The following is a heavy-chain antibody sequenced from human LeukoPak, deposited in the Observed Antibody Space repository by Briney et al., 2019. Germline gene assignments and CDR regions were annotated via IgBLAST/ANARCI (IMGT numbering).Heavy chain of an antibody. J-gene: IGHJ5*02. V-gene: IGHV3-9*01. D-gene: IGHD3-3*01. Sequence: GGSLRLSCAASGFTFDDYAMHWVRQAPGKGLEWVSGISWNSGSIGYADSVKGRFTISRDNAKNSLYLQMNSLRAEDTALYYCARSGQIGYDFSPLDPWGQGTLVTVSS. CDR1: GFTFDDYA. CDR3: ARSGQIGYDFSPLDP. CDR2: ISWNSGSI.